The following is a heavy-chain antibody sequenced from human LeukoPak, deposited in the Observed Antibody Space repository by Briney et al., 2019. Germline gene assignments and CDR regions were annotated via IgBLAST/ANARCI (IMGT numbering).Heavy chain of an antibody. Sequence: GGSLRLSCAASGFTVSSNYMSWVRQAPGKGLEWVSVIYSGGSTYYADSVKGRFTIYRDNSKNTLYLQMNSLRAEDTAVYYCARVRWLVRAFDIWGQGTMVTVSS. V-gene: IGHV3-53*01. CDR1: GFTVSSNY. CDR2: IYSGGST. CDR3: ARVRWLVRAFDI. D-gene: IGHD6-19*01. J-gene: IGHJ3*02.